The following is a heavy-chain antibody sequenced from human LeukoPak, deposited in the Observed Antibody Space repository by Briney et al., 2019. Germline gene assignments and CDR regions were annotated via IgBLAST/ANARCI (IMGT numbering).Heavy chain of an antibody. J-gene: IGHJ4*02. D-gene: IGHD1-26*01. Sequence: GGSLRLSCVASGFTFSRYNMNWVRQAPGKGLEWVSYISSSSSTIYYADSVKGRFTISRDNAKTSLYLQMNSLRDEDTAVYYCARMTHSGSYYFDYWGQGTLVTVSS. CDR1: GFTFSRYN. CDR3: ARMTHSGSYYFDY. CDR2: ISSSSSTI. V-gene: IGHV3-48*02.